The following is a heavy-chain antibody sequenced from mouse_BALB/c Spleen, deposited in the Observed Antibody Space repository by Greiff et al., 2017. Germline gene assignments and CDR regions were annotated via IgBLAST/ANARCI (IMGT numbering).Heavy chain of an antibody. CDR3: ARDLIYYDYGAGLAY. V-gene: IGHV1-80*01. Sequence: QVQLQQSGAELVRPGSSVKISCKASGYAFSSYWMNWVKQRPGQGLEWIGQIYPGDGDTNYNGKFKGKATLTADKSSSTAYMQLSSLTSEDSAVYFCARDLIYYDYGAGLAYWGQGTLVTVSA. CDR1: GYAFSSYW. D-gene: IGHD2-4*01. J-gene: IGHJ3*01. CDR2: IYPGDGDT.